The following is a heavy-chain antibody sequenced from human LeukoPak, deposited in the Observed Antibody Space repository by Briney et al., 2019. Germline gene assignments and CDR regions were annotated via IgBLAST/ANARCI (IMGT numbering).Heavy chain of an antibody. V-gene: IGHV4-59*01. CDR3: ARGHYSSGWYTPLSFDY. CDR1: GGSISSYY. D-gene: IGHD6-19*01. J-gene: IGHJ4*02. Sequence: SEPLSLACTVSGGSISSYYWSWIRQPPGKGLEWIGYIYYSGSTNYNPSLKSRVTISVDTSKNQFSLKLSSVTAADTAVYYCARGHYSSGWYTPLSFDYWGQGTLVTVSS. CDR2: IYYSGST.